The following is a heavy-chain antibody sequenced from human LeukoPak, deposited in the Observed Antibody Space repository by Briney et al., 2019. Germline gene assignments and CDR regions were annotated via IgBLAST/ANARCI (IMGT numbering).Heavy chain of an antibody. CDR3: AKAHGRSSWSSGYNWFDP. J-gene: IGHJ5*02. Sequence: QPGRSLRLSCAASGFTFDDYAMHWVRQAPGKGLEWVSGISWNSGSIGYADSVKGRFTISRDNAKNSLYLQMNSLRAEDTALYYCAKAHGRSSWSSGYNWFDPWGQGTLVTVSS. CDR2: ISWNSGSI. D-gene: IGHD3-22*01. CDR1: GFTFDDYA. V-gene: IGHV3-9*01.